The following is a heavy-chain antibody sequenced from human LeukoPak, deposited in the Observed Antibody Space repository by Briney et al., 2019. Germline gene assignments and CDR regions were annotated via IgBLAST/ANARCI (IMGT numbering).Heavy chain of an antibody. CDR3: AELGITMIGGV. D-gene: IGHD3-10*02. Sequence: GGSLTLSCAASGFTFSSYEMNWVRQAPGTGLEWVSYISSSGSTIYYADPVKGRFTISSDNAKNSLYLQMNSLRAEDTAVYYCAELGITMIGGVWGKGTTVTISS. V-gene: IGHV3-48*03. CDR1: GFTFSSYE. CDR2: ISSSGSTI. J-gene: IGHJ6*04.